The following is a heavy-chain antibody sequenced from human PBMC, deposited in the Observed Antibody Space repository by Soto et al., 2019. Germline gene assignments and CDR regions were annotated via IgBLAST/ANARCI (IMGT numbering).Heavy chain of an antibody. CDR3: ARGAGYGDYGGY. J-gene: IGHJ4*02. V-gene: IGHV3-48*02. CDR2: ISGTGSSI. CDR1: GFSLRGYS. D-gene: IGHD4-17*01. Sequence: EVQLVESGGGLVQPGGSLRLSCAASGFSLRGYSMSWVRQAPGKGLEWVSYISGTGSSIYADSVKGRFIISRDNAKNSVYLQMNSLGDDDTAVYYCARGAGYGDYGGYWGQGTLVTVSS.